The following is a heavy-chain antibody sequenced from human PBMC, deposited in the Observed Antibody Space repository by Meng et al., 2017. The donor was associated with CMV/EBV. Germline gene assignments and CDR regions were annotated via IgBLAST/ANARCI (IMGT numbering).Heavy chain of an antibody. CDR1: GFTFSDYY. V-gene: IGHV3-11*01. J-gene: IGHJ6*02. Sequence: GESLKISCAASGFTFSDYYMSWIRQAPGKGLEWVSYISSSGSTIYYADSLKGRFTISRDNTKNSLYLQMNGLRAEDAAVYYCAKDLTLPTLYGMDVWGQGTAVTVSS. CDR2: ISSSGSTI. CDR3: AKDLTLPTLYGMDV.